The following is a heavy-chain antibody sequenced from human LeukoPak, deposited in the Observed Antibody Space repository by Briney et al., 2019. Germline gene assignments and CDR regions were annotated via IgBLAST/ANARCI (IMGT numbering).Heavy chain of an antibody. Sequence: SETLSLTCTVSSGSISSYYWSWIRQPPGKGLEWIGYIYYSGSTNYNPSLKSRVTISVDTSKNQFSLKLSSVTAADTAVYYCARQYAYYYYYMDVWGKGTTVIVSS. D-gene: IGHD2-8*01. J-gene: IGHJ6*03. CDR3: ARQYAYYYYYMDV. CDR1: SGSISSYY. V-gene: IGHV4-59*08. CDR2: IYYSGST.